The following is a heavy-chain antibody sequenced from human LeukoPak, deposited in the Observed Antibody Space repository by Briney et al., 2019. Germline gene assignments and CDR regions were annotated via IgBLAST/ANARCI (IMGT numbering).Heavy chain of an antibody. V-gene: IGHV4-39*07. CDR2: IYYSGST. Sequence: PSETLSLTCTVSGGSIGSGTYYWGWIRQSPGKGLEWIGSIYYSGSTNYNPSLKSRVTISVDASKNQFSLKLSSVTAADTAVYYCARRGQRGALYYYGSGSSPNFDYWGQGTLVTVSS. CDR3: ARRGQRGALYYYGSGSSPNFDY. CDR1: GGSIGSGTYY. J-gene: IGHJ4*02. D-gene: IGHD3-10*01.